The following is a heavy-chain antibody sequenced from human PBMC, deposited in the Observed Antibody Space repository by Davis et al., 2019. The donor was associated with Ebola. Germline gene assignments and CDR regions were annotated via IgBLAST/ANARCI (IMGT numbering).Heavy chain of an antibody. CDR3: AREGYSSGRAPAFDS. CDR1: GFTFSSYS. V-gene: IGHV3-48*01. J-gene: IGHJ4*02. D-gene: IGHD3-22*01. CDR2: ISSSSSTI. Sequence: GESLKISCAASGFTFSSYSMNWVRQAPGKGLEWVSYISSSSSTIYYADSVKGRFTISRDDSKNTLSLQMDSLRVEDTAVYHCAREGYSSGRAPAFDSWGQGTLVTVSS.